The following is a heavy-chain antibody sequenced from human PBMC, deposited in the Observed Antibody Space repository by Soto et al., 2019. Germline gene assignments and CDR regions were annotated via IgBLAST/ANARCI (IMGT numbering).Heavy chain of an antibody. CDR2: ISHDGSNK. D-gene: IGHD2-2*01. CDR1: GFTFSSYS. J-gene: IGHJ3*02. CDR3: ASGGTSDFDAFDI. V-gene: IGHV3-30*03. Sequence: PGGSLRLSCAASGFTFSSYSIHWVRQAPGKGLEWVAVISHDGSNKYYADSVKGRFTISRDNSKNTLYLQMNSLRAEDTAVYYCASGGTSDFDAFDIWGQGTMVTVSS.